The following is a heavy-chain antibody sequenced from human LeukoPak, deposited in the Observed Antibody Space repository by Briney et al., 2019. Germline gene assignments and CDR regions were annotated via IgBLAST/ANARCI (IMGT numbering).Heavy chain of an antibody. Sequence: SETLSLTCTVSGGSISSSSYYWGWIRQPPGKGLEWIGSIYYSGSTYYNPSLKSRVTISVDTSKNQFSLKLSSATAADTAVYYCARLRDQLLESWGQGTLVTVSS. J-gene: IGHJ4*02. V-gene: IGHV4-39*07. D-gene: IGHD2-2*01. CDR2: IYYSGST. CDR1: GGSISSSSYY. CDR3: ARLRDQLLES.